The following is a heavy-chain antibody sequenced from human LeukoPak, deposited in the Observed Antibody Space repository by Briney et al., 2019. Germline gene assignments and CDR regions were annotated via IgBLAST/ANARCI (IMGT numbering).Heavy chain of an antibody. CDR1: GGTFSSYA. CDR2: IIPILGIA. V-gene: IGHV1-69*04. Sequence: SVKVSCKASGGTFSSYAISWVRQAPGQGLEWMGRIIPILGIANYARKFQGRVTITADKSTSTAYMELSSLRSEDTAVYYCASGNYDSSGYYWYWGQGTLVTVSS. D-gene: IGHD3-22*01. CDR3: ASGNYDSSGYYWY. J-gene: IGHJ4*02.